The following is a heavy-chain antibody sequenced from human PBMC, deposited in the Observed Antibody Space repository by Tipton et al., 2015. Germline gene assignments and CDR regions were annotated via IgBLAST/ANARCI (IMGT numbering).Heavy chain of an antibody. V-gene: IGHV4-59*01. CDR2: IYSSATT. D-gene: IGHD1-26*01. CDR1: GGSISSYY. J-gene: IGHJ3*02. CDR3: AREGDIVGAFDI. Sequence: TLSLTCTVSGGSISSYYWNWIRQSPGKGLEWIGYIYSSATTSYSSALRSRVTISVDTSKNQFSLNLRSVTAADTAVYYCAREGDIVGAFDIWGQGTMVTVSS.